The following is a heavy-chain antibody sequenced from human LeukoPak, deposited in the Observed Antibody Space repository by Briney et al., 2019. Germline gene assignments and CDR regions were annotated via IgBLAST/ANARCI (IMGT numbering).Heavy chain of an antibody. J-gene: IGHJ4*02. Sequence: GGSLRLSCAASGFTVTSDYMSWVRQAPGKGLEWVSVIYSGGTTFYADSVKGRFTISRDNSKNTLYLQMNSLRAEDTAMYYCARASSKEKAGLLDYCGQGTLVTVSS. CDR3: ARASSKEKAGLLDY. CDR2: IYSGGTT. CDR1: GFTVTSDY. V-gene: IGHV3-53*01.